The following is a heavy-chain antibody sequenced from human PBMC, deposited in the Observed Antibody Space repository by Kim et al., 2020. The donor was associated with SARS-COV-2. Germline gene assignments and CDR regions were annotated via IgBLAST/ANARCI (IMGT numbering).Heavy chain of an antibody. Sequence: THYADSVKGRFTISRDNSKNTLYLQMNSLRAEDTAVYYCAKYDKDAFDIWGQWTMVTVSS. CDR3: AKYDKDAFDI. J-gene: IGHJ3*02. V-gene: IGHV3-23*01. D-gene: IGHD3-9*01. CDR2: T.